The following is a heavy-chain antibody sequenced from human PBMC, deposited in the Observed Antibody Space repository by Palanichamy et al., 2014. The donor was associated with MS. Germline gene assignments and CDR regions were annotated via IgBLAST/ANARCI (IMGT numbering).Heavy chain of an antibody. J-gene: IGHJ6*02. D-gene: IGHD2-15*01. Sequence: QVQLVESGGGVVQPGRSLRLSCVASGFIFSSYGMHWVRQAPGKGLEWVAVIWYDGSNKYYVDSVKGRFTISRDNSENTLYLQMNSLRAEDTAVHYCVRYCSGGICNYGLDVWGQGTTVTVSS. CDR2: IWYDGSNK. V-gene: IGHV3-33*01. CDR1: GFIFSSYG. CDR3: VRYCSGGICNYGLDV.